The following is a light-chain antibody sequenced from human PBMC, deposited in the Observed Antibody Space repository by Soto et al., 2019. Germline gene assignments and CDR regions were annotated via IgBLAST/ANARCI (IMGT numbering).Light chain of an antibody. CDR2: KAS. CDR3: QQYNNWPPLT. CDR1: QSVNTW. V-gene: IGKV1-5*03. J-gene: IGKJ4*01. Sequence: DIQMTQSPSTVSASVGDRVTITCRASQSVNTWLAWYQQKPGRAPKLLIYKASSLESGVPSRFSGSGSGTEFTLTITSLQPDDFATYYCQQYNNWPPLTFGGGTKVEIK.